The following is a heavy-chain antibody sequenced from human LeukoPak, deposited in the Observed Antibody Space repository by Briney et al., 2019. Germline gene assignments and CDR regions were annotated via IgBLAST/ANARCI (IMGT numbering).Heavy chain of an antibody. D-gene: IGHD5-12*01. J-gene: IGHJ6*02. CDR3: ARLRGLRYIHNYGMDV. V-gene: IGHV1-18*01. Sequence: GASVKVSCKASGYSFTSYGINWVRQAPGQGLEWMGWISPYNGNTEDTQELQGRVTMTTDTSTNTAYMEVRSLRSDDTAVYYCARLRGLRYIHNYGMDVWGQGTTVTVSS. CDR1: GYSFTSYG. CDR2: ISPYNGNT.